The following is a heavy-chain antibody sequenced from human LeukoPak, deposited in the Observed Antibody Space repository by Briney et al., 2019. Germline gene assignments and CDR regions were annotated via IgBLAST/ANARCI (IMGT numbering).Heavy chain of an antibody. J-gene: IGHJ4*02. V-gene: IGHV4-39*01. CDR2: IYYGGST. CDR1: GGSISSSTYY. Sequence: PSETLSLTCTVSGGSISSSTYYWGWIRQPPGKGLEWFGNIYYGGSTFYNPSLKSRVTRSLDTSKNQFSLKLSSAPAADTAVYFCARQCSSTSCYSYWGQGTLVTVSS. CDR3: ARQCSSTSCYSY. D-gene: IGHD2-2*01.